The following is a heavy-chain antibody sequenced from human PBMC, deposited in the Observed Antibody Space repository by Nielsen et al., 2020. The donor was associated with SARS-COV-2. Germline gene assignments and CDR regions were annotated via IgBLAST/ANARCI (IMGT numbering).Heavy chain of an antibody. V-gene: IGHV3-9*01. CDR3: ARAFTTISGSDL. CDR2: ISWNSESI. J-gene: IGHJ3*01. Sequence: SLKISCAASGFTFDDYAMHWVRQVPGKDLEWVSGISWNSESIGYADSVKGRFTISRDNAKKSLYLQMNSLRPEDTALYYCARAFTTISGSDLWGQGTVVTVSS. CDR1: GFTFDDYA. D-gene: IGHD3-22*01.